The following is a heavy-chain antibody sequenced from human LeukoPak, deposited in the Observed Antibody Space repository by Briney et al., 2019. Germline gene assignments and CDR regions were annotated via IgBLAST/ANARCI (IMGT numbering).Heavy chain of an antibody. Sequence: GGPLRLSWAAAGFTFSSYAMSWVRQAPGKGLEWVSSISGSGDSTYYADSVKGRFTISRDNSKNTLYLQLNSLRAEDTAVYYCAKSRSSEARAGSNYWGQGTLVTVSS. CDR2: ISGSGDST. V-gene: IGHV3-23*01. CDR3: AKSRSSEARAGSNY. J-gene: IGHJ4*02. D-gene: IGHD6-6*01. CDR1: GFTFSSYA.